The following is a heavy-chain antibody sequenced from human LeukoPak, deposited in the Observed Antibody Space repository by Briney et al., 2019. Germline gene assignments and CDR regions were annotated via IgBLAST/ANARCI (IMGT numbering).Heavy chain of an antibody. Sequence: GGSLRLSCAVSEFTFSKFGMNWVRQAPGKELEWVSYISGSGSPIHYADSVKGRFTISRDNAKSSLYLQMNSLRVEDTAVYYCARDPMSAPIDYWGQGTLVTVSS. CDR3: ARDPMSAPIDY. V-gene: IGHV3-48*01. D-gene: IGHD6-13*01. J-gene: IGHJ4*02. CDR2: ISGSGSPI. CDR1: EFTFSKFG.